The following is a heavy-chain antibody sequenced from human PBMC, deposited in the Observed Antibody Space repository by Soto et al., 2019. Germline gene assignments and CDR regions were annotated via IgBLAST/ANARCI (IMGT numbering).Heavy chain of an antibody. CDR3: ARALREGLPIYYFDS. Sequence: QVTLKESGPVLVKPTETLTLTCTVSGFSLSKARMGVSWIRQPPGKALEWLAHIFWNDERSYNTSLKSRLPIPRDTSKRQVVLTMTNVDPVDTGTYFCARALREGLPIYYFDSWGQGTLVTVSS. J-gene: IGHJ4*02. V-gene: IGHV2-26*01. CDR1: GFSLSKARMG. CDR2: IFWNDER. D-gene: IGHD1-26*01.